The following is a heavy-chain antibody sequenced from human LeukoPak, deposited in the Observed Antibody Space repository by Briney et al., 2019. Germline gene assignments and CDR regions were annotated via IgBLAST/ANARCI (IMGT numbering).Heavy chain of an antibody. J-gene: IGHJ4*02. D-gene: IGHD6-19*01. CDR2: ITGGGTT. CDR3: AKDRHWLALDD. CDR1: GFTFSSHG. Sequence: GGSLRLSCAASGFTFSSHGMNWVRQAPGKGLEWVSGITGGGTTYYADSVKGRVTISRDNSKNTLYLQMNSLRAEDTAVYYCAKDRHWLALDDWGQGTLVTVSS. V-gene: IGHV3-23*01.